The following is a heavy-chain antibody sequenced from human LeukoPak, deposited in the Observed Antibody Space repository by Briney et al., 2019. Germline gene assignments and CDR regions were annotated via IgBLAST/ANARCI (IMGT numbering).Heavy chain of an antibody. CDR3: ARGRGYSYGYFDY. Sequence: GASVKVSCKASGGTFSSYAISWVRQAPGQGLEWMGGIIPIFGTANYAQKFQGRVTITADESTSTAHMELSSLRSEDTAVYYCARGRGYSYGYFDYWGQGTLVTVSS. V-gene: IGHV1-69*13. CDR2: IIPIFGTA. J-gene: IGHJ4*02. D-gene: IGHD5-18*01. CDR1: GGTFSSYA.